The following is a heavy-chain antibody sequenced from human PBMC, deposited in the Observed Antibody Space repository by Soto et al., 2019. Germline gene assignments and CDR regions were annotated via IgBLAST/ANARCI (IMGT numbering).Heavy chain of an antibody. Sequence: QVQLVQSGAEEKKPGASVKVSCKASGYTFTSYAMHWVRQAPGQRLEWMGWINAGNGNTKYTQKFQGRVTITRDTTASKDYIRQSRLRSEDTAVYYCARGGIFDSSGYYYFSAFDIWGQGTMVTVSS. CDR3: ARGGIFDSSGYYYFSAFDI. D-gene: IGHD3-22*01. CDR1: GYTFTSYA. V-gene: IGHV1-3*05. J-gene: IGHJ3*02. CDR2: INAGNGNT.